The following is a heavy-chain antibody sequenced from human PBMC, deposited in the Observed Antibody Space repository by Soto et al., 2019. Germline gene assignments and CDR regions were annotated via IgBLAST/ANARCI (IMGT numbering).Heavy chain of an antibody. V-gene: IGHV4-34*01. CDR3: GVVDSNADFYGKDV. D-gene: IGHD2-15*01. Sequence: PSETLSLTCAVYGGSSSSYYWSWIRQPPGKGLEWIGEVYHSGGTNYNPSLKSRVTISEDTSKNQFSLKLKSVTAADTAVYSSGVVDSNADFYGKDVWCQRTTVTVS. J-gene: IGHJ6*02. CDR2: VYHSGGT. CDR1: GGSSSSYY.